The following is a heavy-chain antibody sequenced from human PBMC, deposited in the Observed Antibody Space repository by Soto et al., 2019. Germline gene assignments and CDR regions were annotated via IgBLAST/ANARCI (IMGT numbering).Heavy chain of an antibody. CDR1: GLTFWSYG. J-gene: IGHJ6*02. D-gene: IGHD5-12*01. CDR3: AKEIGLIGTILATIIRHYYYGMDV. V-gene: IGHV3-30*18. Sequence: GGSLRLSCAASGLTFWSYGVDWVRRAPGKGLEWVAVISYDGSNKYYADSVKGRFTISRDNSKNTLYLQMNSLRAEDTAVYYCAKEIGLIGTILATIIRHYYYGMDVWGQGTTVTVSS. CDR2: ISYDGSNK.